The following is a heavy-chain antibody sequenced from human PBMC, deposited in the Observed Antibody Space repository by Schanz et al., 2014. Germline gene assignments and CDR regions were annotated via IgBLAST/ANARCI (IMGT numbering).Heavy chain of an antibody. CDR3: ASSGAGYSSSWDFDY. J-gene: IGHJ4*02. CDR2: IIPILGIA. D-gene: IGHD6-13*01. CDR1: GYTFTSDS. V-gene: IGHV1-69*02. Sequence: QLQLVQSGAEVKKPGSSVKVSCKASGYTFTSDSMHWVRQAPGQGLEWMGRIIPILGIANYAQNFQGRVTITADKSTSTAYMDVSSRRSEDTAVYYCASSGAGYSSSWDFDYWGQGTLVTVSS.